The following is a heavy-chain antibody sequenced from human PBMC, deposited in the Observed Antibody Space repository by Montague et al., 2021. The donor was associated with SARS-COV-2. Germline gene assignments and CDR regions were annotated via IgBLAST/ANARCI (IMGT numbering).Heavy chain of an antibody. J-gene: IGHJ4*02. CDR1: GGSISSGNW. CDR2: IYHSGST. D-gene: IGHD6-13*01. V-gene: IGHV4-4*02. Sequence: SETLSLTCAVSGGSISSGNWWSWVRQPPGKGLEWIGEIYHSGSTNYNPSLKSRVTISLDEPKNQFSLNLSSATAADTAVYYCARFFSSWTDWGRGTLVTVSS. CDR3: ARFFSSWTD.